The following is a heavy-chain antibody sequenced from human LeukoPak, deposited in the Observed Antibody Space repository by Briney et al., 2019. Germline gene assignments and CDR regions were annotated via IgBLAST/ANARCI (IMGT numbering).Heavy chain of an antibody. CDR1: GFTFSSYS. CDR2: ISSSSSYI. Sequence: GGSLRLSCAASGFTFSSYSMNWVRQAPGKGLEWVSSISSSSSYIYYADSVKGRFTISRDNAKNSLYLQMNSLRAEDTAVYYCARGITIFGVVDTLDYWGQGTLVTVFS. J-gene: IGHJ4*02. CDR3: ARGITIFGVVDTLDY. V-gene: IGHV3-21*01. D-gene: IGHD3-3*01.